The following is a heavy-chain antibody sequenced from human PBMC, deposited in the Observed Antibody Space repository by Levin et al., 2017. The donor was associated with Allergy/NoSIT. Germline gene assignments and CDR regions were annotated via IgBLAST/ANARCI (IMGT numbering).Heavy chain of an antibody. CDR1: GGSISSSSYY. CDR2: IYYSGST. J-gene: IGHJ4*02. CDR3: ARLTLDGYKPIYYFDY. D-gene: IGHD5-24*01. Sequence: SETLSLTCTVSGGSISSSSYYWGWIRQPPGKGLEWIGSIYYSGSTYYNPSLKSRVTISVDTSKNQFSLKLSSVTAADTAVYYCARLTLDGYKPIYYFDYWGQGTLVTVSS. V-gene: IGHV4-39*07.